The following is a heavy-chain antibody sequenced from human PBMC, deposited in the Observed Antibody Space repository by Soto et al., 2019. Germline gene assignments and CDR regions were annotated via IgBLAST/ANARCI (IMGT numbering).Heavy chain of an antibody. V-gene: IGHV6-1*01. D-gene: IGHD6-19*01. CDR1: GYSVSSNSAA. J-gene: IGHJ4*02. Sequence: PSHTLSLTCAISGYSVSSNSAAWNWIRQSPSRGLEWLGRTYYRAKWFNDYAVSVRSRISISPDTSKNQFFLQLNSVTPEDTAVYYCARDRDGSGRTDYEYWGQGTLVTAPQ. CDR2: TYYRAKWFN. CDR3: ARDRDGSGRTDYEY.